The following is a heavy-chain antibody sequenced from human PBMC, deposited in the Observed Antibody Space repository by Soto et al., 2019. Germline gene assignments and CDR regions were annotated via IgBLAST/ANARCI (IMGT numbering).Heavy chain of an antibody. CDR1: GGSISSGGYS. J-gene: IGHJ4*02. D-gene: IGHD4-17*01. CDR2: IYHCGRT. Sequence: QLQLQESGSGLVKPSQTLSLTWAVSGGSISSGGYSWSWIRQPPGKGLEWIGYIYHCGRTYYNPSLMSRVTISVDRSKNQFYLKLSPVTAADTAVYYCARGMTTVTTLDYWGQGTLVTVSS. V-gene: IGHV4-30-2*01. CDR3: ARGMTTVTTLDY.